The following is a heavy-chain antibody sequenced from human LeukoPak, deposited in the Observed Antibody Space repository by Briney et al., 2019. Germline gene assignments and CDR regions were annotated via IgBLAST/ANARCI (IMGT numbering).Heavy chain of an antibody. V-gene: IGHV4-4*07. J-gene: IGHJ6*04. Sequence: SETLSLTCTVSGASINKDYWAWIRQPAEKGLEWIGRIHPSGITHQNPSLRGRVTMSIDASKNQFSLNLSSVTAADTAVYYCVRDEYRDVWGKGTTVTVSS. CDR3: VRDEYRDV. D-gene: IGHD2/OR15-2a*01. CDR2: IHPSGIT. CDR1: GASINKDY.